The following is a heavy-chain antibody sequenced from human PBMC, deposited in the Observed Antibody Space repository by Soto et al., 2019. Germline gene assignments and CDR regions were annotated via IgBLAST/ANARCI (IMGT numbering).Heavy chain of an antibody. CDR1: GFTFTRYS. Sequence: KTGGSLRLSCAASGFTFTRYSMNWVRQAPGKGLEWVSSISSTTNYIYYADSMKGRFTVSRDNAKNSVYLEMNSLSAEDTAVYYCARESEDLTSNFDYWGQGTLVTVS. CDR2: ISSTTNYI. J-gene: IGHJ4*02. V-gene: IGHV3-21*01. CDR3: ARESEDLTSNFDY.